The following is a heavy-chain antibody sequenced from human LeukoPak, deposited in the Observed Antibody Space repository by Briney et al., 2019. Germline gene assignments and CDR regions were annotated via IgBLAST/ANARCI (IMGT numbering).Heavy chain of an antibody. CDR1: GFTFDDYA. V-gene: IGHV3-9*01. J-gene: IGHJ4*02. CDR2: ISWNSGSI. D-gene: IGHD3-10*01. Sequence: PGGSLRLSCAASGFTFDDYAMHWVRQAPGKGLEWVSGISWNSGSIGYADSVKGRFTISRDNAKNSLYLQMNSLRAEDTALYYCAKDEAQGYYGSGSYYTYWGQGTLVTLSS. CDR3: AKDEAQGYYGSGSYYTY.